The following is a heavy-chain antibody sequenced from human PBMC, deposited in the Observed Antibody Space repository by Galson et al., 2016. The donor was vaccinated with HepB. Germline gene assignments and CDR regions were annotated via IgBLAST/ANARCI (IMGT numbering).Heavy chain of an antibody. CDR2: VSYDGSNK. CDR3: ARQTEVAVDNAFDL. CDR1: GFTFSSHG. Sequence: SLRLSCAASGFTFSSHGMHWVRQAPGKGLEWVAVVSYDGSNKHYAESVQGRFTISVDTSKNLFALRLSSVTAADTAVYYCARQTEVAVDNAFDLWGQGTMVTVSS. J-gene: IGHJ3*01. D-gene: IGHD5-24*01. V-gene: IGHV3-30*03.